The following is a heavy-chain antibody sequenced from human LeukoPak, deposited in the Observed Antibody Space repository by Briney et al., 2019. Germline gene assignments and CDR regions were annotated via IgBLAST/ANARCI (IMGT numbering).Heavy chain of an antibody. CDR2: ITSGGDTT. Sequence: PGGSLRLSCAASGFIFSSYAMNWVRRAPGKGLEWVSIITSGGDTTFYADSVKGRFTISRDNSKNTLYLQMNSLRVEDTAVYYCAKDQGWVQWELFPSYFDYWGQGTLVTVSS. V-gene: IGHV3-23*01. CDR1: GFIFSSYA. D-gene: IGHD1-26*01. CDR3: AKDQGWVQWELFPSYFDY. J-gene: IGHJ4*02.